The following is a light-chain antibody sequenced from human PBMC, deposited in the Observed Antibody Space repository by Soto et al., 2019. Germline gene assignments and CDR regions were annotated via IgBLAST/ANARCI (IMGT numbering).Light chain of an antibody. V-gene: IGKV1-6*01. J-gene: IGKJ3*01. CDR3: LKDFKYPRT. CDR1: QGIKND. CDR2: GAS. Sequence: IQMTQSPSTLSASVGDRVTITCRASQGIKNDLNWYQQKPGKAPQLLIYGASTLQRGVPSRFSGSGSGIDFTLTISSLQPEVCATYYWLKDFKYPRTFGTGTKGDIK.